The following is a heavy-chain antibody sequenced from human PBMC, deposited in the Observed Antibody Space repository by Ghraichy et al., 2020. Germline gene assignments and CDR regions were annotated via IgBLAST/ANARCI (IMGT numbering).Heavy chain of an antibody. Sequence: LSLTCSASGFTFSTYTMHWVRQAPGKGLEWVAVISYDGANKYYADSVKGRFTISRDNSQNTVFLQMNSLRYEDTALYYCASIYYDDSWGQGTLVTVSS. CDR2: ISYDGANK. J-gene: IGHJ4*02. CDR1: GFTFSTYT. D-gene: IGHD3-22*01. CDR3: ASIYYDDS. V-gene: IGHV3-30-3*01.